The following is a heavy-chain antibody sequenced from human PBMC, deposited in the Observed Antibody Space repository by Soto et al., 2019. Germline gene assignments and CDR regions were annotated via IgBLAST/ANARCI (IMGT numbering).Heavy chain of an antibody. V-gene: IGHV3-48*01. J-gene: IGHJ6*02. CDR2: ISSSSSTI. Sequence: EVQLVESGGGLVQPGGSLRLSCAASGFTFSSYSMNWVRQAPGKGLEWVSYISSSSSTIYYADSVKGRFTISRDNAKNTLYLQMNSLRAEDTAVYYCARDLYDSSGYYYVLDWYYYYGMDVWGQGTTVTVSS. CDR3: ARDLYDSSGYYYVLDWYYYYGMDV. D-gene: IGHD3-22*01. CDR1: GFTFSSYS.